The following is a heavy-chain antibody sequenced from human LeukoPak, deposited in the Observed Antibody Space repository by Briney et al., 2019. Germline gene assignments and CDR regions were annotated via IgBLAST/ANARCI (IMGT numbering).Heavy chain of an antibody. CDR1: GFTFSSYA. CDR2: ISGSGDST. J-gene: IGHJ4*02. D-gene: IGHD5-18*01. CDR3: AKESRTAMVHDY. V-gene: IGHV3-23*01. Sequence: GGSLRLSCAASGFTFSSYAMSGVRQAPGKELECVLAISGSGDSTYYADSAKGRFTISRDNSKNTLYLQMNSLRAEDTAVYYCAKESRTAMVHDYWGQGTLVTVSS.